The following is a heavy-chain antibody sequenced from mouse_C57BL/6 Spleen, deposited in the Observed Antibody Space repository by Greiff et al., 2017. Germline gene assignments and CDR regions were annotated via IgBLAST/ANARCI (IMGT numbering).Heavy chain of an antibody. CDR2: IYPRDGGT. D-gene: IGHD3-2*02. Sequence: QVQLQQPGPELVKPGASVKLSCKASGYAFTSSWMHWVKQRPGQGLEWIGQIYPRDGGTNYNEKFKGKATLTADKSSSTAYMQLSSLTSEDSAVYYCERCGFLSAMDYWGQGTSVTVSS. CDR1: GYAFTSSW. J-gene: IGHJ4*01. V-gene: IGHV1-53*01. CDR3: ERCGFLSAMDY.